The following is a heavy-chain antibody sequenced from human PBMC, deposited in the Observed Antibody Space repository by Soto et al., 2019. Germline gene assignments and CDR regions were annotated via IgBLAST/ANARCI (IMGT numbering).Heavy chain of an antibody. J-gene: IGHJ4*02. Sequence: QITLKESGPTLVKPTQTLTLTCTFSGFSLSTSGVGVGWIRQPPGKALEWLAIIYWDDEKRYSPSLKTRLTVTKDTSKNQVLLTTPNVAPVDTATYYCARRAAFDSGKQFDYWGQGTLVSVSS. V-gene: IGHV2-5*02. CDR1: GFSLSTSGVG. CDR3: ARRAAFDSGKQFDY. CDR2: IYWDDEK. D-gene: IGHD3-10*01.